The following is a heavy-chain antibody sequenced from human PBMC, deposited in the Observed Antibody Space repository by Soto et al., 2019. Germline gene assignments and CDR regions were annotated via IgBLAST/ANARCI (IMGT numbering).Heavy chain of an antibody. CDR1: GFTFSSYA. Sequence: PGGSLRLSCAASGFTFSSYAMSWVRQAPGKGLEWVSAISSSSGSTYYADSVKGRFTISRDNAKNSLYLQMSSLRAEDTAVYYCARDPHYHSSAHHPWGQGTLVTVSS. D-gene: IGHD3-22*01. CDR2: ISSSSGST. V-gene: IGHV3-23*01. J-gene: IGHJ5*02. CDR3: ARDPHYHSSAHHP.